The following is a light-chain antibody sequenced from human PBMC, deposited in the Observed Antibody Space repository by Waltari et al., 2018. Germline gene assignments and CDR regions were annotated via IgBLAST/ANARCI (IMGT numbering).Light chain of an antibody. Sequence: DVVMTQSPLSLPVTLGQPASIPCRSSQSLLHSDGNTYLNWFQQLPGQSPRRLIYKVSDRDSGVPDRFSGSGSGTDFTLTISRVEAEDVGVYYCMQGTHWPPWTFGQGTKVEIK. CDR3: MQGTHWPPWT. V-gene: IGKV2-30*02. J-gene: IGKJ1*01. CDR2: KVS. CDR1: QSLLHSDGNTY.